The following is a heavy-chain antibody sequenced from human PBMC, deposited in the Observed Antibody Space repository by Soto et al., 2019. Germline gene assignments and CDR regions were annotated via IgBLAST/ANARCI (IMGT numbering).Heavy chain of an antibody. V-gene: IGHV3-15*01. CDR1: GFTFNNAW. D-gene: IGHD6-13*01. J-gene: IGHJ4*02. CDR3: TTIANIAAAGSFDY. Sequence: EVQLVESGGGLVKPGGSLRLSCAAFGFTFNNAWMSWVRQAPGKGLQWVGRIKSKTDGGTTDYAAPVKGRFTISRDDSQNTLYLQMNSLKTADTAVYYCTTIANIAAAGSFDYWGQGTLVTVSS. CDR2: IKSKTDGGTT.